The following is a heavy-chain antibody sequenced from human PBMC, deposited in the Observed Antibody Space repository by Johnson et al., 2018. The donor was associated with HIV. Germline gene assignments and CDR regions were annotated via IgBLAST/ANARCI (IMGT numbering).Heavy chain of an antibody. Sequence: QVRLVESGGGLVKPGGSLRLSCAASGFKFSDYHMSWIRQAPGKGLEWVSYISSGGRTIYYADSVKGRFTISRDNAKNSLYLQMNSLRVEDTAVYYCARVLGDYAYHIWGQGTMVTVSS. CDR3: ARVLGDYAYHI. CDR2: ISSGGRTI. D-gene: IGHD4-17*01. V-gene: IGHV3-11*04. J-gene: IGHJ3*02. CDR1: GFKFSDYH.